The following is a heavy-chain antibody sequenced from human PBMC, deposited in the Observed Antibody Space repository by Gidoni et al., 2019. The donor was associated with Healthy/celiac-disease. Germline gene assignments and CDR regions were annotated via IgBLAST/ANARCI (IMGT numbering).Heavy chain of an antibody. CDR3: ASYYYGSGIETDWFDP. V-gene: IGHV4-30-4*01. D-gene: IGHD3-10*01. CDR1: GGSISSGDYY. Sequence: QVQLQESGPGLVKPSQNLSLTCTVSGGSISSGDYYWSWIRQPPGKGLEWIGYIYYSGSTYYNPSLKSRVTISVDTSKNQFSLKLSSVTAADTAVYYCASYYYGSGIETDWFDPWGQGTLVTVSS. J-gene: IGHJ5*02. CDR2: IYYSGST.